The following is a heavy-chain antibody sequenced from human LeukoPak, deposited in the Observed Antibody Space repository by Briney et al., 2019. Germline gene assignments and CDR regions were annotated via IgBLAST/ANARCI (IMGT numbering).Heavy chain of an antibody. CDR1: GFTVSSNY. J-gene: IGHJ5*02. Sequence: TGGSLRPSCAASGFTVSSNYMSWVRQAPGKGLEWVSVIYSGGSTYYADSVKGRFTISRDNSKNTLYLQMNSLRAEDTAVYYCARGDGDYSNSEWFDPWGQGTLVAVSS. CDR2: IYSGGST. CDR3: ARGDGDYSNSEWFDP. V-gene: IGHV3-53*01. D-gene: IGHD4-17*01.